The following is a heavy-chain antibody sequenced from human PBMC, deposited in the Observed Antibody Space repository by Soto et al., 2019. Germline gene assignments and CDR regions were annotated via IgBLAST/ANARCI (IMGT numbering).Heavy chain of an antibody. CDR2: INAGNGNT. CDR1: GYTFTSYA. J-gene: IGHJ1*01. V-gene: IGHV1-3*01. CDR3: GRDSSSGKLGY. D-gene: IGHD6-6*01. Sequence: ASVKVSCKASGYTFTSYAMHWVRQAPGQRLEWMGWINAGNGNTKYSQKFQGRVTITRDTSASTAYMELSSLRSEDTAVYYCGRDSSSGKLGYWGQGTLAPVSS.